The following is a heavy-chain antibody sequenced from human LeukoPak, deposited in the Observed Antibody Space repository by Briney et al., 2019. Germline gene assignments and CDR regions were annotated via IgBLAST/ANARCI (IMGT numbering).Heavy chain of an antibody. CDR3: ARDNSRAQIF. CDR2: ISYDGANK. J-gene: IGHJ4*02. CDR1: GFPFSSHA. D-gene: IGHD3-3*01. V-gene: IGHV3-30*04. Sequence: PGGSLRLSCAASGFPFSSHAMHWVRQAPGKGLEWVAVISYDGANKYYADSMKGRFTISRDNSNYTLYLQMNSLRIEDTAMYYCARDNSRAQIFWGQETLVTVSS.